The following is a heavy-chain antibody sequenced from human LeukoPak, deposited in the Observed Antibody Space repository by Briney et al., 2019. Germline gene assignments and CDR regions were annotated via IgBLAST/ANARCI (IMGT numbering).Heavy chain of an antibody. D-gene: IGHD3-3*01. J-gene: IGHJ3*02. CDR1: GYTFTSYG. CDR3: ARGIFGVVTRDAFDI. V-gene: IGHV1-18*01. CDR2: ISAYNGNT. Sequence: ASVKVSCKASGYTFTSYGISWVRQAPGQGLEWMGWISAYNGNTNYAQKLQGRVTMTTDTSTSTAYMELRSLRSDDTAVYYCARGIFGVVTRDAFDIWGQGTMVTVSS.